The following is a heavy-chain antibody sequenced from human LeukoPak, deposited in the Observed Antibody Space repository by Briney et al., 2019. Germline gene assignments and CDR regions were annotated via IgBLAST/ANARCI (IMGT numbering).Heavy chain of an antibody. CDR2: FDPEDGET. D-gene: IGHD4-11*01. J-gene: IGHJ5*02. CDR3: ATRGGAGTTVTTYTGWFDP. Sequence: GASVKVSCKVSGYTLTELSMHWVRQAPGKGLEWMGGFDPEDGETIYAQKFQGRVTMTEDTSTDTAYMELSSLRSEDTAVYYCATRGGAGTTVTTYTGWFDPWGQGTLVTVSS. CDR1: GYTLTELS. V-gene: IGHV1-24*01.